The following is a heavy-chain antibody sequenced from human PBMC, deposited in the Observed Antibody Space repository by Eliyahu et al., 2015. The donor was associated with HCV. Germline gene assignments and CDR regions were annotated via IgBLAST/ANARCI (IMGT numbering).Heavy chain of an antibody. CDR2: IKEDGSEK. J-gene: IGHJ6*02. D-gene: IGHD5-12*01. Sequence: EVQLVESGEGLVQPGGSLRLSCAASGFTFXXFWXXWVRXAPXXGLEWVANIKEDGSEKYSVDSVKGRFTISRDNAKNSLYLQMNSLRVEDTAVYYCARESRPKLRGYSGYDFLGLAYYYYGMDVWGQGTTVTVSS. V-gene: IGHV3-7*01. CDR1: GFTFXXFW. CDR3: ARESRPKLRGYSGYDFLGLAYYYYGMDV.